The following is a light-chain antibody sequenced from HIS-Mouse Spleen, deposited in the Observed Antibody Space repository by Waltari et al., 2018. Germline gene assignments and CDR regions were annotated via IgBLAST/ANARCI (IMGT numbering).Light chain of an antibody. CDR3: QQLNSYPPYT. CDR1: QGISSY. CDR2: AAS. V-gene: IGKV1-9*01. Sequence: DIQLTPSPSFLFASVGDRVTITCRASQGISSYLAWYQQKPGKAPKLLIYAASTLQSGVPSRFSGSGSGTEFTLTISSLQPEDFATYYCQQLNSYPPYTFGQGTKLEIK. J-gene: IGKJ2*01.